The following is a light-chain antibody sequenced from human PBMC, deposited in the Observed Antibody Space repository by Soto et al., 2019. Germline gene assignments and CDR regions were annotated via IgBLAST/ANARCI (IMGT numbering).Light chain of an antibody. Sequence: EIIMTQSPATLSVSPGERVTLSCRASQSVSDNVAWYQQRPGQSPRLLMHSASARAAGLPARFSGSGSGTEFSLSIHSLQSEDFAVYYCQQYNHWPPFTFGQGTKLEIK. J-gene: IGKJ2*01. CDR3: QQYNHWPPFT. CDR2: SAS. CDR1: QSVSDN. V-gene: IGKV3-15*01.